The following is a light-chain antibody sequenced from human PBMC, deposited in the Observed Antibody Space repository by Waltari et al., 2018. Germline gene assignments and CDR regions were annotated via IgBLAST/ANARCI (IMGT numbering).Light chain of an antibody. CDR2: PAS. Sequence: DIQLTQSPPFLSASVGDRVTITCPARQGIRSFLAWYQQKPGRAPKLLIYPASTLQSGVPSRFSSSGSGTDFTLTISSLQPEYVATYYCQHFHSYPLTFGGGTKVEIK. CDR1: QGIRSF. J-gene: IGKJ4*01. V-gene: IGKV1-9*01. CDR3: QHFHSYPLT.